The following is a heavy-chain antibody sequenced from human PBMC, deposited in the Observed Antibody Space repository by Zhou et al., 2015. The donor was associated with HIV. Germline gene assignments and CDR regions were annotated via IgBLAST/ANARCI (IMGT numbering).Heavy chain of an antibody. CDR2: IIPIFGTA. V-gene: IGHV1-69*01. D-gene: IGHD3-10*01. J-gene: IGHJ4*02. CDR3: ARTQITMVRGVIFQGLYYFDY. CDR1: GGTFSSYA. Sequence: QVQLVQSGAEVKKPGSSVKVSCKASGGTFSSYAISWVRQAPGQGLEWMGGIIPIFGTANYAQKFQGRVTITADESTSTAYMELSSLRSEDTAVYYCARTQITMVRGVIFQGLYYFDYWGQGTLVTVSS.